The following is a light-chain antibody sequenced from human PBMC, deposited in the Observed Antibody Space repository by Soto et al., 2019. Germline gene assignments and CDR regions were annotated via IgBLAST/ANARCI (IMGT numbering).Light chain of an antibody. CDR1: QSVSRNY. CDR2: GAS. J-gene: IGKJ1*01. V-gene: IGKV3-20*01. CDR3: QQYGSSPRS. Sequence: EIGLTQSPGTLSLSPGERATLSCRARQSVSRNYLAWYQQKPGQAPSLLIYGASSRATGIPERFSGSGSGTDFTLTISRLEPEDFAVYSCQQYGSSPRSFGQGTKVEIK.